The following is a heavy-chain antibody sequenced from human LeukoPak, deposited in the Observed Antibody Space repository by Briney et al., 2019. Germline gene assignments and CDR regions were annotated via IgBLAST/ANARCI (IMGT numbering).Heavy chain of an antibody. V-gene: IGHV3-7*02. J-gene: IGHJ3*02. CDR2: IKHDGSEI. CDR3: ARGPASAVMISAFDI. D-gene: IGHD3-16*01. Sequence: PGGSLRLSCAASGFTFSDYWMSWVRQAPGRGLEWVANIKHDGSEIYYLDSVKGRFTISRDNSKNTLYMQMNSLRVDDTAVYYCARGPASAVMISAFDIWGQGTMVTVSS. CDR1: GFTFSDYW.